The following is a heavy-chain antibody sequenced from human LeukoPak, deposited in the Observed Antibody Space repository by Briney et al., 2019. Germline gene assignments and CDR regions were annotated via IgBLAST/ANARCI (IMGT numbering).Heavy chain of an antibody. CDR3: ACDFTIFGVVHDAFDI. Sequence: PGGSLRLSCAASGFTFSSYGMHWVRQAPGKGLEWVAVISYDGSNKYYADSVKGRFTISRDNSKNTLYLQMNSLRAEDTAVYYCACDFTIFGVVHDAFDIWGQGTMVTVSS. J-gene: IGHJ3*02. CDR2: ISYDGSNK. D-gene: IGHD3-3*01. CDR1: GFTFSSYG. V-gene: IGHV3-30*03.